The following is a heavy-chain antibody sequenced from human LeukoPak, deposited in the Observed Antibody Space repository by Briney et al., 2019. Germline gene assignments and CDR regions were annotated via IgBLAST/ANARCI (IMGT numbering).Heavy chain of an antibody. CDR3: ARESYYGDLGGDY. CDR1: GGTFSSYT. CDR2: ISAYNGNT. V-gene: IGHV1-18*01. J-gene: IGHJ4*02. Sequence: ASVKVSCKASGGTFSSYTISWVRQAPGQGLEWMGWISAYNGNTNYAQKLQGRVTMTTDTSTSTAYMELRSLRSDDTAVYYCARESYYGDLGGDYWGQGTLVTVSS. D-gene: IGHD4-17*01.